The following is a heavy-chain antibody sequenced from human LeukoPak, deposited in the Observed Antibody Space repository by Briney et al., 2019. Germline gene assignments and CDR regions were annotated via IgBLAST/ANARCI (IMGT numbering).Heavy chain of an antibody. Sequence: SETLSLTCTVSGGSISSYYWSWFRQPPGKGLEWIGYIYYSGSTNYNPSLKSRVTISVDTSKKQFSLKLSSVTAADTAVYYCARSGGITIFGVVTTPDEYFQHWGQGTLVTVSS. CDR1: GGSISSYY. J-gene: IGHJ1*01. D-gene: IGHD3-3*01. V-gene: IGHV4-59*01. CDR2: IYYSGST. CDR3: ARSGGITIFGVVTTPDEYFQH.